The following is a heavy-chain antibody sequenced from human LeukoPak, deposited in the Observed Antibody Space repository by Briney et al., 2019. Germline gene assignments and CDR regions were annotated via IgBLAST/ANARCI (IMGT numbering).Heavy chain of an antibody. J-gene: IGHJ4*02. CDR1: GGSISSGGYY. V-gene: IGHV4-31*03. D-gene: IGHD5-18*01. CDR2: IYYSGST. CDR3: ARGWVQLWTPGAVYFDY. Sequence: SETLSLTCTVSGGSISSGGYYWSWIRQHPGKGLEWIGYIYYSGSTYYNPSLKSRVTISVDTSKNQFSLKLSSVTTADTAVYYCARGWVQLWTPGAVYFDYWGQGTLVTVSS.